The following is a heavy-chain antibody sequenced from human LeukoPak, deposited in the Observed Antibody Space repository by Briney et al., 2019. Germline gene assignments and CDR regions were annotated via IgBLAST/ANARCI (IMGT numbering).Heavy chain of an antibody. V-gene: IGHV1-18*01. D-gene: IGHD6-13*01. J-gene: IGHJ6*03. CDR3: ARAFSSWYPSGGYYYYMDV. CDR2: ISAYNGNT. Sequence: GASVKVSCKASGYTFTSYGISWVRQAPGQGLEWMGWISAYNGNTNYAQKLQGRVTMTTDTSTSTAYMELRSLRSDDTAVYYCARAFSSWYPSGGYYYYMDVWGKGTTVTVSS. CDR1: GYTFTSYG.